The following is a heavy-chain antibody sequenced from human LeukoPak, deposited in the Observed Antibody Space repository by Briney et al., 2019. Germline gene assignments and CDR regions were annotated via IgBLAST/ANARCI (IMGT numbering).Heavy chain of an antibody. J-gene: IGHJ4*02. Sequence: GGSLRLSCAASGFTFSSYSMNWVRQAPGKGLQWVSSISSSSSYIYYADSVKGRFTISRDNAKNSLYLQMNSLRAEDTAVYYCARGGGYSGYGAYYFDYWGQGTLVTVSS. V-gene: IGHV3-21*01. CDR2: ISSSSSYI. CDR3: ARGGGYSGYGAYYFDY. CDR1: GFTFSSYS. D-gene: IGHD5-12*01.